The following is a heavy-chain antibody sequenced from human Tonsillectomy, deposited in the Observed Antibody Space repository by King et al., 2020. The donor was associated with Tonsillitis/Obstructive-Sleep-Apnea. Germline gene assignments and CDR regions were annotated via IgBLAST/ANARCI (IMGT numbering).Heavy chain of an antibody. V-gene: IGHV3-53*01. Sequence: VQLVESGGGLIQPGGSLRLSCAASGFTVSSNYMNWVRQAPGKGLEWVSVIYSGGSTYYADSVKGRFTISRDSSKNTLYLQMNSLRAEDTAVYYCAREYCRSTSCYGMVDAFDIWGQGTMVTVSS. J-gene: IGHJ3*02. CDR3: AREYCRSTSCYGMVDAFDI. D-gene: IGHD2-2*01. CDR1: GFTVSSNY. CDR2: IYSGGST.